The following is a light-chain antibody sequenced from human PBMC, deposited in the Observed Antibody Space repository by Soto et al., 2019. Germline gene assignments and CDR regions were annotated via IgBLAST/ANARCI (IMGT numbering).Light chain of an antibody. V-gene: IGKV3-15*01. Sequence: EIVMTQSPAILSVSPGEVATLSCSASQSVARDLAWYQHKPGQTPRLLTHGASTRATGIPDRFSGVGSGTAFTLTISSLQSEDFAVYYCQKYNKWPQTFGQGTRLEIK. CDR1: QSVARD. CDR2: GAS. J-gene: IGKJ5*01. CDR3: QKYNKWPQT.